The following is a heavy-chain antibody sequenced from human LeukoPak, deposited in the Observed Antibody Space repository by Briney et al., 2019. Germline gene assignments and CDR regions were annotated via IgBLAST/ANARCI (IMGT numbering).Heavy chain of an antibody. J-gene: IGHJ4*02. CDR2: ISYDGSNK. D-gene: IGHD1-26*01. CDR1: GFTFSRYG. Sequence: PGRSLRLSCAASGFTFSRYGMHWVRQAPGKGLEWVAVISYDGSNKYYADSVKGRFTISRDNSKNTLYLQMNSLRAEDTAVYYCAKPVGVTAWDYWGQGTLVTVSS. CDR3: AKPVGVTAWDY. V-gene: IGHV3-30*18.